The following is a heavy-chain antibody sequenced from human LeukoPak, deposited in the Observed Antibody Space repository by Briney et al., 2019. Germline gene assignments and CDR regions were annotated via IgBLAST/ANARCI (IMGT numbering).Heavy chain of an antibody. D-gene: IGHD3-9*01. Sequence: GGSLRLSCAASGFTFSSYSMNWVRQAPGKGLEWVSFISSSSSYIYYADSVKGRFTISRDNTKNSLYLQMNSLRAEDTAVYYCARGYYDILTGYYRVLDYWGQGTLVTVSS. CDR3: ARGYYDILTGYYRVLDY. V-gene: IGHV3-21*01. CDR2: ISSSSSYI. CDR1: GFTFSSYS. J-gene: IGHJ4*02.